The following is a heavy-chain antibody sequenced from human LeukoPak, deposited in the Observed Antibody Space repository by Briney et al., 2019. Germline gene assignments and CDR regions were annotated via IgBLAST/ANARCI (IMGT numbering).Heavy chain of an antibody. D-gene: IGHD3-22*01. V-gene: IGHV1-8*03. CDR1: GYTFTSYD. CDR2: MNPNSGNT. J-gene: IGHJ6*03. CDR3: ARHGPSSHYDSSDAYYYYYMDI. Sequence: GASVKVSCKASGYTFTSYDINWVRQATGQGLEWMGWMNPNSGNTGYAQKFQGRITITRNTSIRTAYMELSSLRSEDTAMYYCARHGPSSHYDSSDAYYYYYMDIWGKGTTVTVSS.